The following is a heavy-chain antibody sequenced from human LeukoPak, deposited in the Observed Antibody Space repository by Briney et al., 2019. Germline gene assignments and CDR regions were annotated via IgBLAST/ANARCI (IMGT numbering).Heavy chain of an antibody. CDR3: ARRGHYCSSTSCYSDY. V-gene: IGHV1-69*13. D-gene: IGHD2-2*01. CDR1: GGTFSSYA. CDR2: IIPIFGTA. Sequence: SVKVSCKASGGTFSSYAISWVRQAPGQGLEWMGGIIPIFGTANYAQKFQGRVTITADESTSIAYMELSSLRSEDTVVYYCARRGHYCSSTSCYSDYWGQGTLVTVSS. J-gene: IGHJ4*02.